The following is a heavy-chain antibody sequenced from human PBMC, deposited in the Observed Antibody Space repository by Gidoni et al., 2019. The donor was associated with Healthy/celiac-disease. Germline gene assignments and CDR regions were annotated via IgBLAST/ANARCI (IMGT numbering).Heavy chain of an antibody. CDR3: ARAPGGQRYYYYMDV. V-gene: IGHV3-66*02. J-gene: IGHJ6*03. CDR1: GFTVSSNY. Sequence: EVQLVESGGGLVQPGGSLRLSCAASGFTVSSNYMSWVRQAPGKGLEWVSVIYSGGSTYYADSVKGRFTISRDNSKNTLYLQMNSLRAEDTAVYYCARAPGGQRYYYYMDVWGKGTTVTVSS. CDR2: IYSGGST.